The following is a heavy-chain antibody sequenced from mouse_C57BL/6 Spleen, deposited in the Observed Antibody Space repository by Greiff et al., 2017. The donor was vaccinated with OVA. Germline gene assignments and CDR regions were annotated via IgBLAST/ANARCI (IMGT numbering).Heavy chain of an antibody. CDR3: ARARNYYGSSYGYFDV. CDR2: ISYDGSN. V-gene: IGHV3-6*01. D-gene: IGHD1-1*01. CDR1: GYSITSGYY. Sequence: EVKLVESGPGLVKPSQSLSLTCSVTGYSITSGYYWNWIRQFPGNKLEWMGYISYDGSNNYNPSLKNRISITRDTSKNQFFLKLNSVTTEDTATYYCARARNYYGSSYGYFDVWGTGTTVTVSS. J-gene: IGHJ1*03.